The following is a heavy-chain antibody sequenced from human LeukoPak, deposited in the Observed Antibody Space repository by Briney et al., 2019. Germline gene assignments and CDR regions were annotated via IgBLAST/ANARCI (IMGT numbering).Heavy chain of an antibody. CDR2: ISYSGTT. CDR3: ARDFSSSSTVYYYYYMDV. CDR1: GGSISSRPYY. Sequence: SETLSLTCTVSGGSISSRPYYWGWVRQPPGKGLEWIGTISYSGTTYYSPSLKSRVTISLDTSKNQFSLKLSSVTAADTAIYYCARDFSSSSTVYYYYYMDVWGKGTTVTVSS. D-gene: IGHD6-6*01. J-gene: IGHJ6*03. V-gene: IGHV4-39*07.